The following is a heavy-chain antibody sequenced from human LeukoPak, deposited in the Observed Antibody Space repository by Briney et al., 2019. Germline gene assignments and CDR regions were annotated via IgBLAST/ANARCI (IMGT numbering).Heavy chain of an antibody. CDR2: IYDSGST. V-gene: IGHV4-38-2*02. CDR3: ARQGYSYGPFDY. CDR1: GYSISSGYY. Sequence: PSETLSLTCTVSGYSISSGYYWSWIRQPPGKGLEWIGFIYDSGSTNYNPSLKSRVTLSVNTSKNQFSLKLISVTAADTAVYYCARQGYSYGPFDYWGQGTLVTVSS. D-gene: IGHD5-18*01. J-gene: IGHJ4*02.